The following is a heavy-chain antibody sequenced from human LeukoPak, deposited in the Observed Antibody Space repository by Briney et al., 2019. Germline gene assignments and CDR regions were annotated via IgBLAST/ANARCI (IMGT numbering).Heavy chain of an antibody. CDR2: IGDDVVST. V-gene: IGHV3-23*01. CDR1: GFTFSSYS. CDR3: ARDSPLLTV. J-gene: IGHJ4*02. Sequence: GGSLRLSFAASGFTFSSYSMNWVRQAPGKGLEWVSAIGDDVVSTYYAESVKGRFTISRDNSKNTLYLQMNSLRAEDTATYYCARDSPLLTVWGQGTLVTVSS. D-gene: IGHD3-9*01.